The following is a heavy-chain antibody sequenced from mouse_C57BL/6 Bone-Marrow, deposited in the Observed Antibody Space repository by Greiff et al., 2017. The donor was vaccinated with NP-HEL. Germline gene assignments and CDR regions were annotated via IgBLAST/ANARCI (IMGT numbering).Heavy chain of an antibody. CDR2: IHPSDSDT. CDR3: AIRGTSCDY. V-gene: IGHV1-74*01. J-gene: IGHJ2*01. Sequence: QVQLQQSGAELVKPGASVKVSCKASGYTFTSYWMHWVKQRPGQGLEWIGRIHPSDSDTNYNQKFKGKATLTVDKSSSTAYMQISSLTSEDTAVYYCAIRGTSCDYWGQGTTLTVSS. CDR1: GYTFTSYW.